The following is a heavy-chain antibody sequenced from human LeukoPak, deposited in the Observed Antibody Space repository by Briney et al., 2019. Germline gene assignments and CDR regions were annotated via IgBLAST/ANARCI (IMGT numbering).Heavy chain of an antibody. CDR2: ISKDGSIK. V-gene: IGHV3-30*04. J-gene: IGHJ6*03. CDR3: ARAAKWEFYHYYMDV. D-gene: IGHD1-26*01. CDR1: GFTFRTYS. Sequence: PGRSLRLSCAASGFTFRTYSMQWVRQAPGKGLEWVAVISKDGSIKFYGDSVKGRFTISRDNSKDTLYLQMDSLRDEDTAVYYCARAAKWEFYHYYMDVWGKGTTVAVSS.